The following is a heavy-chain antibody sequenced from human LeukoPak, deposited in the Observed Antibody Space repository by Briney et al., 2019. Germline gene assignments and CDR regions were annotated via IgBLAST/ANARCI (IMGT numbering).Heavy chain of an antibody. D-gene: IGHD3/OR15-3a*01. CDR3: ARVSSWGLVIPGD. CDR1: GITVSSSE. Sequence: GRSLRLSCAASGITVSSSEMSWVRQAPGKGLEWVSSISSSSSYIYYADSVKGRFTISRDNAKNSLYLQMNSLRAEDTAVYYCARVSSWGLVIPGDWGQGTMVTVSS. V-gene: IGHV3-21*01. CDR2: ISSSSSYI. J-gene: IGHJ3*01.